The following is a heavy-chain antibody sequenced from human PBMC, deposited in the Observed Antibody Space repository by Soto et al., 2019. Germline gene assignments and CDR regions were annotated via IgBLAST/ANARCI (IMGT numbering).Heavy chain of an antibody. CDR1: GFTFSSYG. Sequence: QVQLVESGGGVVQPGRSLRLSCAASGFTFSSYGMHWVRQAPGKGLEWVAVISYDGSNKYYADSVKGRFTISRDNSKNTLYLQMNSLRAEDTAVYYCAKGVYAVAGTGDWYSDLWGRGTLVTVPS. V-gene: IGHV3-30*18. D-gene: IGHD6-19*01. CDR3: AKGVYAVAGTGDWYSDL. CDR2: ISYDGSNK. J-gene: IGHJ2*01.